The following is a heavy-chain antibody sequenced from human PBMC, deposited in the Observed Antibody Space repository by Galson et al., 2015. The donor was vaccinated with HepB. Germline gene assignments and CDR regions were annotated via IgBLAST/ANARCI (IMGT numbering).Heavy chain of an antibody. D-gene: IGHD2-2*02. Sequence: SLRLSCAASGFTFDDYAMHWVRQAPGKGLEWVAGLNWNSGRIDHADSVKGRFTISRDNAKSSLYLQMHTLRAEDTALYYCAKDTGLGRYCGSISCYTGMDYAFDIWGQGTMVTVSS. CDR3: AKDTGLGRYCGSISCYTGMDYAFDI. J-gene: IGHJ3*02. CDR2: LNWNSGRI. CDR1: GFTFDDYA. V-gene: IGHV3-9*01.